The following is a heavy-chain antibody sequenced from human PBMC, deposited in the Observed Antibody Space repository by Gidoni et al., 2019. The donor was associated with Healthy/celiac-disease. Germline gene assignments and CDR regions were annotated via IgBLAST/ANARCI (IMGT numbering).Heavy chain of an antibody. CDR3: ASLNRADYGEDDAFDI. J-gene: IGHJ3*02. CDR1: GYSFTRYW. CDR2: IYPGDCDA. Sequence: EVQLVQSGAEVKKPGESLKISCQGSGYSFTRYWIGWVRQMPGKGLEWMGIIYPGDCDARYSPSFQGQVTISADKSISTAYLQWSSLKASDTAMYYCASLNRADYGEDDAFDIWGQGTMVTVSS. D-gene: IGHD4-17*01. V-gene: IGHV5-51*01.